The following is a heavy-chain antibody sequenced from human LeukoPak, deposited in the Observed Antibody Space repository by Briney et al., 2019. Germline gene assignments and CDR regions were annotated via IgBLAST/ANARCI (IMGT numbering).Heavy chain of an antibody. V-gene: IGHV3-23*01. CDR3: AKGHYDSRDY. D-gene: IGHD5-12*01. J-gene: IGHJ4*02. CDR1: GFTFGTFA. CDR2: ITGDDST. Sequence: GGSLRLSCAASGFTFGTFAFSWVRQAPGKGLEWVSSITGDDSTYYADSVKGRFTISRDTSSNTLYLQMNSLRAEDTALYYCAKGHYDSRDYWGQGTLVTVSS.